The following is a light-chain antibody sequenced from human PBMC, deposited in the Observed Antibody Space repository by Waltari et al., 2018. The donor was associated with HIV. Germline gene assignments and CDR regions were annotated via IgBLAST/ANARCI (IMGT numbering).Light chain of an antibody. J-gene: IGLJ2*01. V-gene: IGLV1-51*01. CDR2: DNN. Sequence: QSVLTQPPSVSAAPGQKVTISCSGSNSKIGTNYVTVYQQLPGTSPKLLIYDNNKRPSGIPDRFSGSKSGTSATLGITGLQTGDEADYYCGTWDSSLSAGVFGGGTKLTVL. CDR3: GTWDSSLSAGV. CDR1: NSKIGTNY.